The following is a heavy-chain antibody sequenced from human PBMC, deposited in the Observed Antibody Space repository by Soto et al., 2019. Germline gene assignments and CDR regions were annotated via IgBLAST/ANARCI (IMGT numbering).Heavy chain of an antibody. CDR3: ARESEDLTSNFDY. Sequence: GGSLRLSCASSGFTFTRYSMNWVRQAPGKGLEWVSSISSTTNYIYYGDSMKGRFTISRDNAKNSLYLEMNSLRAEDTAVYYCARESEDLTSNFDYWGQGTLVTVSS. CDR2: ISSTTNYI. J-gene: IGHJ4*02. V-gene: IGHV3-21*06. CDR1: GFTFTRYS.